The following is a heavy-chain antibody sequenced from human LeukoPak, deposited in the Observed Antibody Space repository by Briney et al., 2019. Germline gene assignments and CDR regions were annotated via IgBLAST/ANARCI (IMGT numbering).Heavy chain of an antibody. CDR2: ISWNGEII. D-gene: IGHD2-15*01. J-gene: IGHJ6*03. Sequence: GGSLRLSCEAYGFTFNDYGMSWVRQAPGQGPEWVSGISWNGEIIDYAASVKGRFTISRDNAKNSLYLRMNSLRDEDTALYYCARGGGSIRHSYYYYVDVWGKGTTVTVSS. CDR1: GFTFNDYG. V-gene: IGHV3-20*04. CDR3: ARGGGSIRHSYYYYVDV.